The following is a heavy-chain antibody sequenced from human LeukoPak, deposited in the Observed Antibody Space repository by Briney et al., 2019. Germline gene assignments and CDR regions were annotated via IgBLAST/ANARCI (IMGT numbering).Heavy chain of an antibody. J-gene: IGHJ3*02. CDR3: ARLITIFGVVIPQHNAFDI. CDR2: INHSGST. V-gene: IGHV4-34*01. CDR1: GGSFSGYY. D-gene: IGHD3-3*01. Sequence: SETLSLTCAVYGGSFSGYYWSWIRQPPGKGLEWIGEINHSGSTNYNPSLKSRVTISVDTSKNQFSLKLSSVTAADTAVYYCARLITIFGVVIPQHNAFDIWGQGTMVTVSS.